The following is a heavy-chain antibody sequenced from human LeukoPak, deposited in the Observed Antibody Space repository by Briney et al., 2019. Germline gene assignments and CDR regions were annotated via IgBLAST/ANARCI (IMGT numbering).Heavy chain of an antibody. J-gene: IGHJ5*02. CDR2: IYYSGST. CDR3: ARHDSVRFSRSLRKIGWFDP. Sequence: SETLSLTCTVSGGSISSSSYYWGWVRQPPGKGLEWIGSIYYSGSTNYNPSLKSRVTISVDTSKNQFSLKLSSVTAADTAVYYCARHDSVRFSRSLRKIGWFDPWGQGTLVTVSS. CDR1: GGSISSSSYY. V-gene: IGHV4-39*07. D-gene: IGHD3-3*01.